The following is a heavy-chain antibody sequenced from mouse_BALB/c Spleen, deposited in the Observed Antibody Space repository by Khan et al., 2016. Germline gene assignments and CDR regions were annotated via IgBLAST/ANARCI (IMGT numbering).Heavy chain of an antibody. V-gene: IGHV4-1*02. CDR1: GFDFSRYW. J-gene: IGHJ3*01. CDR3: ARAGYYGYLAY. D-gene: IGHD1-1*01. Sequence: EVKLLESGGGLVQPGGSLKLSCAASGFDFSRYWMSWVRQAPGKGLELIGEINPDSSTINYTPSLKDKFIISRDNAKNTLYLQMSKVRSEDTALYYCARAGYYGYLAYWGQGTLVTVSA. CDR2: INPDSSTI.